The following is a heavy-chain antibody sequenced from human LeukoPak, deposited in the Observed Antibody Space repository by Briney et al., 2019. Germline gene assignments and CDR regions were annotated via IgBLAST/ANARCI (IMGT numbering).Heavy chain of an antibody. CDR3: ARAGRFLESTQEDY. D-gene: IGHD3-3*01. V-gene: IGHV3-21*01. CDR1: GFTFSSYS. Sequence: TGGSLRLPCAASGFTFSSYSMNWVRQAPGKGVEWVSSISSSSSYIYYADSVKGRFTISRDNAKNSLYLQMNSLRAEDTAVYYCARAGRFLESTQEDYWGQGTLVTVSS. J-gene: IGHJ4*02. CDR2: ISSSSSYI.